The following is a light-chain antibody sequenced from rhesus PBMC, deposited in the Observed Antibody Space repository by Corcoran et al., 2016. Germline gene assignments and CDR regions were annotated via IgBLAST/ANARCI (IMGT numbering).Light chain of an antibody. CDR3: QHGYGTPLT. V-gene: IGKV1-74*01. Sequence: DIQMTQSPSSLSASVGDRVTITYRASENVNNYLNWYQQKPGKAPKLLIYKASTLQSGVPTRFSGSGSGTDYTFTISSLQPEDVATYYCQHGYGTPLTFGGGTKVEIK. CDR1: ENVNNY. J-gene: IGKJ4*01. CDR2: KAS.